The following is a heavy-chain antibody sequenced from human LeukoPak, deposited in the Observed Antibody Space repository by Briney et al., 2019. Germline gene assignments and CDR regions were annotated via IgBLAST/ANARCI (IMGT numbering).Heavy chain of an antibody. D-gene: IGHD3-10*01. CDR3: ARDAAITMIRGVRVSGWFDP. J-gene: IGHJ5*02. V-gene: IGHV1-69*06. CDR1: GGTFSSYA. CDR2: VISKFASA. Sequence: GASVKVSCKASGGTFSSYAISWVRQAPGQGLEWMGTVISKFASANYAQKFQGRVTITADKSTSTAYMQLNSLRSEDTAMYYCARDAAITMIRGVRVSGWFDPWGQGTLVTVSS.